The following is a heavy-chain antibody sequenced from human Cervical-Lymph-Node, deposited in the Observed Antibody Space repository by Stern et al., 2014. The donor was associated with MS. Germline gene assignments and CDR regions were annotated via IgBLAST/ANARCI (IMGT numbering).Heavy chain of an antibody. D-gene: IGHD4-11*01. J-gene: IGHJ4*02. CDR2: IYYSGST. CDR3: ARAPRRDSNYEYFDY. V-gene: IGHV4-31*03. Sequence: QVQLQESGPGLVKPSQTLSLTCTVSGGSISSGGYYWSWIRQHPGKGLEWIGYIYYSGSTYYNPSLKSRVTISVDTSKNQYSLKLSSVTAADTAVYYCARAPRRDSNYEYFDYWGQGTLVTVSS. CDR1: GGSISSGGYY.